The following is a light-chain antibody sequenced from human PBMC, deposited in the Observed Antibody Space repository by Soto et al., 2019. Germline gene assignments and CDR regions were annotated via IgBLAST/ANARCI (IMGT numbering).Light chain of an antibody. CDR2: KAS. V-gene: IGKV1-5*03. CDR3: QSYNSYSPWR. J-gene: IGKJ1*01. CDR1: QSVTSW. Sequence: DIQMTQSPSTLSASVGDRVTITCRASQSVTSWLAWYQQKPGTAPKLLIYKASTLQSGVPSRFSGSGSGTEFTLTISSLQPDDFATYYCQSYNSYSPWRFGQGTKVEIE.